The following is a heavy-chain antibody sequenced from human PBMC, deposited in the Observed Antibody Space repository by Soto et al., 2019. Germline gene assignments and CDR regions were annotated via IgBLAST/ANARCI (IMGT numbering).Heavy chain of an antibody. CDR3: AATAKSERVVTAH. J-gene: IGHJ4*02. Sequence: GASVKVSCKASGFTFASYSMHWARQSPGQGLEWMGIMNPSGGSSSYAQKFQGRVTMTRDTSTSTVYMELSSLRSEDTAVYYCAATAKSERVVTAHWGQGTLVTVSS. V-gene: IGHV1-46*01. CDR1: GFTFASYS. D-gene: IGHD2-21*02. CDR2: MNPSGGSS.